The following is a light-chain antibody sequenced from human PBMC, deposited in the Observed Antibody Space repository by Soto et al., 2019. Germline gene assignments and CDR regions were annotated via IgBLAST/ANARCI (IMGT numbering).Light chain of an antibody. V-gene: IGKV4-1*01. Sequence: DIVLTNSPASPPVSLGERATINSKSSQHGFYSPNNTNYLAWYQXKQGQPPKLXIYWASTRESGVPERFSGSGSGTDLTITISSLQAEDGEVYDGQQYYSTPLTFGGGTKVDIK. CDR1: QHGFYSPNNTNY. CDR2: WAS. J-gene: IGKJ4*01. CDR3: QQYYSTPLT.